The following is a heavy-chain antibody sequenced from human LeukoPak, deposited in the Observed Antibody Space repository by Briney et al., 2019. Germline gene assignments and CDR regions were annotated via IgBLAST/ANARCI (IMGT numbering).Heavy chain of an antibody. CDR1: GYTFISYY. D-gene: IGHD6-13*01. Sequence: ASVKVSCKASGYTFISYYIHWVRQAPGQGLERMGIINPTGGGTNYAQKFQGRVTMTRDTSTSTVYMEVSSLRYEDVAMYYCARGLAAGDYWGQGTLVSVSS. CDR2: INPTGGGT. CDR3: ARGLAAGDY. J-gene: IGHJ4*02. V-gene: IGHV1-46*01.